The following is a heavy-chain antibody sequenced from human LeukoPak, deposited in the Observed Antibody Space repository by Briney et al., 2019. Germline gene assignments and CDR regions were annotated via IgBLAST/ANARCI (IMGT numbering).Heavy chain of an antibody. Sequence: SVKVSCKASGFTFTSSAVQWVRQARGQRLEWRGWIVVGSGNTNYAQKFQERVTITRDMSTSTAYMELSSLRSEDTAVYYCAAFSGSYSGMDVWGQGTTVTVSS. CDR1: GFTFTSSA. CDR2: IVVGSGNT. J-gene: IGHJ6*02. V-gene: IGHV1-58*01. CDR3: AAFSGSYSGMDV. D-gene: IGHD1-26*01.